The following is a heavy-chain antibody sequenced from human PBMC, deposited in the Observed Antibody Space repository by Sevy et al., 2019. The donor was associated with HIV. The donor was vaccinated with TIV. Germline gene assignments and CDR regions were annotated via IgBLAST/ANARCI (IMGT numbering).Heavy chain of an antibody. J-gene: IGHJ5*02. Sequence: GGSLRLSCAASGFTFDDYAMHWVRQAPGKGLEWVSGISWNSGSIGYAHSVKGRFTISRDNAKKSLYLQMNSLRAEDTALYYCAKAAYCGGDCYRFDPWGQGTLVTVSS. CDR3: AKAAYCGGDCYRFDP. CDR1: GFTFDDYA. D-gene: IGHD2-21*02. CDR2: ISWNSGSI. V-gene: IGHV3-9*01.